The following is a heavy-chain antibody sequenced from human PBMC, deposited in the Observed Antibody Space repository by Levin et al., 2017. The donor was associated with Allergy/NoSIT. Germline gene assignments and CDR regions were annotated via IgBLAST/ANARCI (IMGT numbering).Heavy chain of an antibody. D-gene: IGHD2-15*01. CDR2: ISGSGGST. V-gene: IGHV3-23*01. CDR3: AKALGYCSGGSCCY. Sequence: GGSLRLSCAASGFTFSSYAMSWVRQAPGKGLEWVSAISGSGGSTYYADSVKGRFTISRDNSKNTLYLQMNSLRAEDTAVYYCAKALGYCSGGSCCYWGQGTLVTVSS. CDR1: GFTFSSYA. J-gene: IGHJ4*02.